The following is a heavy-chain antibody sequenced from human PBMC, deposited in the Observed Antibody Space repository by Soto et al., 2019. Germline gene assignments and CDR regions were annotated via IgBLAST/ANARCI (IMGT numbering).Heavy chain of an antibody. V-gene: IGHV1-69*04. CDR2: FIPILGIA. D-gene: IGHD5-18*01. CDR3: ARVGDTTMADDY. J-gene: IGHJ4*02. Sequence: SVKVSCKTSGGTFSRFAINWVRQAPGQGLEWMGRFIPILGIANYAQKFQGRVTITADKSTSTAYMELSSLRSEDTAVYYCARVGDTTMADDYWGQGTLVTVSS. CDR1: GGTFSRFA.